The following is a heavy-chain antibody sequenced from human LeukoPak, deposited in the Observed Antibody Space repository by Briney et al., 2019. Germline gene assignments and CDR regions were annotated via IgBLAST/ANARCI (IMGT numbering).Heavy chain of an antibody. CDR2: ISSSSSSYI. J-gene: IGHJ6*03. Sequence: GGSLRLSCAASGFTFSSYAMSWVRQAPGKGLEWVSSISSSSSSYIYYADSVKGRFTISRDNAKNSLYLQMNSLRAEDTAVYYCARDTAMVLIYYYYMDVWGKGTTVTVSS. CDR1: GFTFSSYA. D-gene: IGHD5-18*01. CDR3: ARDTAMVLIYYYYMDV. V-gene: IGHV3-21*01.